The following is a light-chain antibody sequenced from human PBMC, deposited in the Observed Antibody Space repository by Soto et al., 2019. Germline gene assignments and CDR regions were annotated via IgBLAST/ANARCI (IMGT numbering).Light chain of an antibody. CDR3: QHSYSPPYT. V-gene: IGKV1-39*01. CDR2: AAS. Sequence: DIQMTQSPSSLSTSVGNRDTITCRTSQTINSYLNWYQQRPGKVPKLLISAASSLQPGVPSRFSGSGSGTDFTLTISSLQPEDFATYYCQHSYSPPYTCGEGTKLEIK. CDR1: QTINSY. J-gene: IGKJ2*01.